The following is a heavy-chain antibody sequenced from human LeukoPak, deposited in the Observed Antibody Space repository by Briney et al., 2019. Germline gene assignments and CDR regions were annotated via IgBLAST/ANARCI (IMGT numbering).Heavy chain of an antibody. CDR2: IKSKTDGGTT. Sequence: GGSLRLSCAASGFTFSNAWMSWVRQAPGKGLEWVGRIKSKTDGGTTDYAAPVKGRFTISRDDSKNTLYLQMNSLKTEDTAVYYCTTEYSGWRDFDYWGQGTLVTVSS. J-gene: IGHJ4*02. D-gene: IGHD6-19*01. V-gene: IGHV3-15*01. CDR1: GFTFSNAW. CDR3: TTEYSGWRDFDY.